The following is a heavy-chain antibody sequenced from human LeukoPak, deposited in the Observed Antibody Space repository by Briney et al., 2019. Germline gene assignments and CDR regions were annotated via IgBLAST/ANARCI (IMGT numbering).Heavy chain of an antibody. CDR1: GFTFDDYA. Sequence: PGRSLRLSSEASGFTFDDYAMHWVRQAPGKGLEWVSLISWNSDAMEYADSVKGRFTISRDNAKNSLYLQMNSLRPEDTAFYFCAKDIQASGNVYYFDYWGQGTLVTVSS. CDR2: ISWNSDAM. V-gene: IGHV3-9*01. J-gene: IGHJ4*02. D-gene: IGHD3-10*01. CDR3: AKDIQASGNVYYFDY.